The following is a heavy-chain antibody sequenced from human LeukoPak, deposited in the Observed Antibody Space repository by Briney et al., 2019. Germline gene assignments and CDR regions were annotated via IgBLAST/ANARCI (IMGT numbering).Heavy chain of an antibody. Sequence: PGGSLRLSCAASGFTFSSYAMSWVRQAPGKGLEWVSAISGSGGSTYYADSVKGRFTISRDNSKNTLYLQMNSLRAEDTAVYYCAKDARDCSSTSCSYYYYYGMEVWGQGTTVTVSS. CDR1: GFTFSSYA. D-gene: IGHD2-2*01. V-gene: IGHV3-23*01. CDR3: AKDARDCSSTSCSYYYYYGMEV. CDR2: ISGSGGST. J-gene: IGHJ6*02.